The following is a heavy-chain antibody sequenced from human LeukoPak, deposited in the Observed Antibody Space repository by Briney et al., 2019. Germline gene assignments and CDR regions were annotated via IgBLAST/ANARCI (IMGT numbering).Heavy chain of an antibody. CDR3: ARARSGSYDGWFDP. Sequence: NPSETLSLTCTVSGGSISSYYGSWIRQPPGKGLEWIGYIYYSGSTNYNPSLKSRVTISVDTSKNQFSLKLSSVTAADTAVYYCARARSGSYDGWFDPWGQGTLVTVSS. CDR1: GGSISSYY. D-gene: IGHD3-10*01. V-gene: IGHV4-59*01. J-gene: IGHJ5*02. CDR2: IYYSGST.